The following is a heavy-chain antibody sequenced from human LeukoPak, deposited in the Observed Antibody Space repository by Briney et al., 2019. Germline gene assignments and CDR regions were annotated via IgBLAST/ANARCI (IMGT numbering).Heavy chain of an antibody. V-gene: IGHV4-30-4*08. CDR2: IYYSGST. D-gene: IGHD1-26*01. CDR3: ASLSGSHRAEYSQH. CDR1: GGSISSGDYY. Sequence: PSQTLSLTCTVSGGSISSGDYYWSWIRQPPGKGLEWIGYIYYSGSTYYNPSLKSRVTISVDTSKNQFSLKLSSVTAADTAVYYCASLSGSHRAEYSQHWGQGTLVTVSS. J-gene: IGHJ1*01.